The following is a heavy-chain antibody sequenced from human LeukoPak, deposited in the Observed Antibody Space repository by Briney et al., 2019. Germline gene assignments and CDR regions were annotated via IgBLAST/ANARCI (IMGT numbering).Heavy chain of an antibody. CDR3: ARAGAAVTTHFDY. J-gene: IGHJ4*02. CDR2: ISAFNGNT. Sequence: ASVKVSCKASGYTFTDYGISWVRQAPGQGLEWMGWISAFNGNTNYAQKLQGRVTMPTDTSTSTAYMELRGLRSDDTAVYYCARAGAAVTTHFDYWGQGTLVTVSS. V-gene: IGHV1-18*01. D-gene: IGHD4-17*01. CDR1: GYTFTDYG.